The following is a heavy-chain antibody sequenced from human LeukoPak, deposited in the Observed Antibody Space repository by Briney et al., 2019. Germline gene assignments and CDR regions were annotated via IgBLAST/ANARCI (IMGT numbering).Heavy chain of an antibody. J-gene: IGHJ3*02. CDR3: TTPPVGTKEEDAFDI. CDR2: IRSKANSYAT. V-gene: IGHV3-73*01. Sequence: PGGSLRLSCAASGFTFSGSAMHWVRQASGKGLEWVGRIRSKANSYATAYAASVKGRFTISRDDSKNTAYLQMNSLKTEDTAVYYCTTPPVGTKEEDAFDIWAKGQWSPSLQ. CDR1: GFTFSGSA. D-gene: IGHD2-21*02.